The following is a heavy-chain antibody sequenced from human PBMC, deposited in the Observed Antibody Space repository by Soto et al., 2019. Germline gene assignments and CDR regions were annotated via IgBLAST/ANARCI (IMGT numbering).Heavy chain of an antibody. CDR3: ARAPDCGEGSCYRHFDL. J-gene: IGHJ4*02. Sequence: QVQLVESGGGLVKPGGSLRLSCAASAFKFSDYYMSWVRQAPGKGLEWVSYISGSGDVIYYADSVKGRFTNSRDNDKKSVHLQMDTLRAEDTALYYCARAPDCGEGSCYRHFDLWGQGTRVAVSS. D-gene: IGHD2-15*01. CDR2: ISGSGDVI. CDR1: AFKFSDYY. V-gene: IGHV3-11*01.